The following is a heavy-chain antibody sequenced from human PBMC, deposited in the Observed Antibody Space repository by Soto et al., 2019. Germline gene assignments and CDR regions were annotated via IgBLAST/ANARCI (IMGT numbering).Heavy chain of an antibody. J-gene: IGHJ1*01. Sequence: PGGSLRLSCAASGFSFSSYAMSWVRQAPGKGLEWVSAISGSGGSTYYADSVKGRFTISRDNSKNTLYLQMNSLRAEDTAVYYCAKDPRRYDIVVVVAATTPQFQHWGQGTQVTVSS. CDR1: GFSFSSYA. CDR3: AKDPRRYDIVVVVAATTPQFQH. D-gene: IGHD2-15*01. CDR2: ISGSGGST. V-gene: IGHV3-23*01.